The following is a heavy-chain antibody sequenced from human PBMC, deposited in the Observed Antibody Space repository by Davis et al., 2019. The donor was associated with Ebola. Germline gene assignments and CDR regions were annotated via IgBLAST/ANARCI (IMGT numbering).Heavy chain of an antibody. D-gene: IGHD1-7*01. CDR2: INHSGST. CDR1: GGSFSGYY. Sequence: MPSETLSLTCAVYGGSFSGYYWSWIRQPPGKGLEWIGEINHSGSTNYNPSLKSRVTTSVDTSKNQFSLKLSSVTAADTAVYYCARVTGTTGMDVWGQGTTVTVSS. V-gene: IGHV4-34*01. CDR3: ARVTGTTGMDV. J-gene: IGHJ6*02.